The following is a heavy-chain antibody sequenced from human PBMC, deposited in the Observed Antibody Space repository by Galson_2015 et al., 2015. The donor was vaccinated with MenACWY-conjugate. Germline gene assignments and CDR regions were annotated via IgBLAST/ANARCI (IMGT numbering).Heavy chain of an antibody. J-gene: IGHJ4*02. CDR1: GFIFNTYW. D-gene: IGHD1-26*01. CDR2: INPGGSST. Sequence: SLRLSCAASGFIFNTYWMHWVRHAPGKGLVWVSRINPGGSSTTYGDSVKDRFTISRDNAKNTLYLQMNSLRPEDTAVFYCAKSRGASFNFDSWGQGTLVTVSS. V-gene: IGHV3-74*01. CDR3: AKSRGASFNFDS.